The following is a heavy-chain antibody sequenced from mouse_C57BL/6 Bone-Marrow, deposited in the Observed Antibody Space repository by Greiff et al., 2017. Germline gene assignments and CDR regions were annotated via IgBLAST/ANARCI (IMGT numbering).Heavy chain of an antibody. CDR1: GFTFTDYY. Sequence: EVQLQQSGPVLVKPGPSVKISCKASGFTFTDYYMHWVKQSHGKSLEWIGLVYPYNGGTSYNQKFKGKATLTVDTSSSTAYMELNSLTSEDSAVYYCARDSYYDYDDWYYFDYWGQGTTLTVSS. CDR2: VYPYNGGT. V-gene: IGHV1-36*01. J-gene: IGHJ2*01. D-gene: IGHD2-4*01. CDR3: ARDSYYDYDDWYYFDY.